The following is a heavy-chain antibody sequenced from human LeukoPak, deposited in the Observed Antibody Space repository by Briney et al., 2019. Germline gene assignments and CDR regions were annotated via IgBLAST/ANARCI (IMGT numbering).Heavy chain of an antibody. CDR1: GFTFSSYA. V-gene: IGHV3-30*04. CDR2: ISYDGSNK. CDR3: ARERYGDYVFDY. J-gene: IGHJ4*02. D-gene: IGHD4-17*01. Sequence: GGSLRLSCAASGFTFSSYAMHWVRQAPGKGLEWVAVISYDGSNKYYADSVKGRFTISRDSSKNTLYLQMNSLRAEDTAVYYCARERYGDYVFDYWGQGTLVTVSS.